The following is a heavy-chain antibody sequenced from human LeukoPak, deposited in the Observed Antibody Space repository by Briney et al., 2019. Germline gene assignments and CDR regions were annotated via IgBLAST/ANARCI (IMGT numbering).Heavy chain of an antibody. V-gene: IGHV4-39*07. CDR1: GGSISSGGYY. Sequence: SETLSLTCTVSGGSISSGGYYWSWIRQPPGKGLEWIGEINHSGSTNYNPSLKSRVTISVDTSKNQFSLKLSSVTAADTAVYYCARGSWFGDYWGQGTLVTVSS. CDR3: ARGSWFGDY. J-gene: IGHJ4*02. D-gene: IGHD3-10*01. CDR2: INHSGST.